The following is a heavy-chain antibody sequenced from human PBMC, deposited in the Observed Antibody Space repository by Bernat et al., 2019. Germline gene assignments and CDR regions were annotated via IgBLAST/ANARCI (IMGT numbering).Heavy chain of an antibody. V-gene: IGHV3-15*01. Sequence: EVQLVESGGGLVKPGGSLRVSCAGSGFTFSNSWMNWVRQSPGNGLEWVGRIKSKTAGGTTDYAAPVKGRFTISRDDSKNTVYLQMNSLKTEDTAVYYCTAGVEFDPRGQGTLVTVSS. CDR3: TAGVEFDP. CDR2: IKSKTAGGTT. CDR1: GFTFSNSW. D-gene: IGHD2-8*01. J-gene: IGHJ5*02.